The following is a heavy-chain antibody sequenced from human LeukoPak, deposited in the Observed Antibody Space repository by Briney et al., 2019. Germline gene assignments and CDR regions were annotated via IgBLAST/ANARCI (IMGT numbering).Heavy chain of an antibody. CDR2: IYTSGST. J-gene: IGHJ5*02. CDR1: GGSTSSYY. V-gene: IGHV4-4*07. Sequence: PSETLSLTCTVSGGSTSSYYWSWIRQPAGKGLEWIGRIYTSGSTNYNPSLKGRVTMSVDTSKNQFSLKLSSVTAADTAVYYCARVNGNRANPFPYNWFDPWGQGTLVTVSS. CDR3: ARVNGNRANPFPYNWFDP. D-gene: IGHD1-14*01.